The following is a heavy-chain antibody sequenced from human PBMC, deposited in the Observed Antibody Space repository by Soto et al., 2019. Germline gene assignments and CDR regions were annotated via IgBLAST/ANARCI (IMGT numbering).Heavy chain of an antibody. J-gene: IGHJ4*02. CDR3: ARDRRDGIVGATGQQD. CDR2: IIPIFGTA. D-gene: IGHD1-26*01. V-gene: IGHV1-69*01. CDR1: GGTFSSYA. Sequence: QVQLVQSGAEVKKPGSSVKVSCKASGGTFSSYAINWVRQAPGQGLEWMGGIIPIFGTANYAQKIQGRVTITADESTSTAYMELSSLRSEDTAVYYCARDRRDGIVGATGQQDGGQGTLVTVSS.